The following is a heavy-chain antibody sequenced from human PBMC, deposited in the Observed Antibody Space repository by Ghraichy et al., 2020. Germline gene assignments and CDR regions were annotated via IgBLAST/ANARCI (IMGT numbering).Heavy chain of an antibody. D-gene: IGHD3-22*01. CDR1: GGTFSNYA. CDR3: ARDRTYDRSGARAYGLDV. V-gene: IGHV1-69*04. CDR2: IIPILGIA. Sequence: SVKVSCKASGGTFSNYAISWVRQAPGQGLEWKGRIIPILGIAHYAQNFQGRVTITADKSTSTAYMELSSLRSEDTAVYYCARDRTYDRSGARAYGLDVWGQGTTVTVSS. J-gene: IGHJ6*02.